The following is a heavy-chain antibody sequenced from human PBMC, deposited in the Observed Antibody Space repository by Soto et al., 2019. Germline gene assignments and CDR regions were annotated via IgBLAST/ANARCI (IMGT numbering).Heavy chain of an antibody. CDR2: TYYRTKWYY. CDR1: GDSVTGNTAG. Sequence: PSQTLSLTCVISGDSVTGNTAGWNWIRQSPSRGLEWLGRTYYRTKWYYDYAGSVKGRMTINPDTSRNQFSLQLNSVSPEDTAVYYRASGVFRRWAYCVGVWRKRT. CDR3: ASGVFRRWAYCVGV. V-gene: IGHV6-1*01. J-gene: IGHJ6*01. D-gene: IGHD1-26*01.